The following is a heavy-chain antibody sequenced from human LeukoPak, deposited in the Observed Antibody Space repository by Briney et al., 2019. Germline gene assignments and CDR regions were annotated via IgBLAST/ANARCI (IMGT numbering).Heavy chain of an antibody. CDR3: ARVGVGATGGSFDY. CDR1: GGSISSSSYY. CDR2: IYYSGST. D-gene: IGHD1-26*01. V-gene: IGHV4-39*07. J-gene: IGHJ4*02. Sequence: SSETLSLTCTASGGSISSSSYYWGWIRQPPGKGLEWIGSIYYSGSTNYNPSLKSRVTMSVDTSKNQFSLKLSSVTAADTAVYYCARVGVGATGGSFDYWGQGTLVTVSS.